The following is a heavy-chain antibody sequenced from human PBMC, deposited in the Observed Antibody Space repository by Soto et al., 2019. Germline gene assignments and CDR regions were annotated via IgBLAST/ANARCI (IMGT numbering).Heavy chain of an antibody. V-gene: IGHV1-69*02. D-gene: IGHD3-9*01. CDR2: IIPILGIA. CDR1: GGTISSYT. J-gene: IGHJ6*03. CDR3: AKTDILTGYYHYYYYYMDV. Sequence: QVQLVQSGAEVKKPGSSVKVSCKASGGTISSYTISWVRQAPGQGLEWMGRIIPILGIANYAQKFQGRVTITADKSTSTAYMELSSLRSEDTAVYYCAKTDILTGYYHYYYYYMDVWGKGTTVTVSS.